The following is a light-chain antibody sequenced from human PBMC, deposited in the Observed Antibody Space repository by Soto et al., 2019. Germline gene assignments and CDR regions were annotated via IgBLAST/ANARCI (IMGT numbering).Light chain of an antibody. V-gene: IGLV2-14*01. Sequence: QSALTQPASVSGSPGQSITISCTGTSSDVGAYYSVSWYQHHPGKAPKLIIYGVTNRPSGVSNRFSGSKSGNTASLTISGLQAEDEADYHCSSYTSGSSHYVFGTGTSSPS. CDR1: SSDVGAYYS. J-gene: IGLJ1*01. CDR2: GVT. CDR3: SSYTSGSSHYV.